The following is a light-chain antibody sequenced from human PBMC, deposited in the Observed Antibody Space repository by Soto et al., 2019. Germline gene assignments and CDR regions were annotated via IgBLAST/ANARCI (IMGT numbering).Light chain of an antibody. CDR2: DAS. CDR3: HQYNSYSWT. Sequence: DIQMTQSPSTLSASVGDRVTITCRASQSISSWLAWYQQKPGKAPKLLIYDASSLESGVPSRFSGSGSGTEFTLPISSLQPDDFATYYCHQYNSYSWTFGQGTKVEIK. V-gene: IGKV1-5*01. J-gene: IGKJ1*01. CDR1: QSISSW.